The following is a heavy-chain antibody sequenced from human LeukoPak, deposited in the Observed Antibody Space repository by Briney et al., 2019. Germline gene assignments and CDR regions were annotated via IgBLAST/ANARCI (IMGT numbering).Heavy chain of an antibody. CDR3: ARVYYGSGGFNWFDP. D-gene: IGHD3-10*01. J-gene: IGHJ5*02. CDR2: IYYSGST. Sequence: PSETLSLTCTVSGGSISSSSYYWGWIRQPPGKGLEWIGSIYYSGSTYYNPSLKSRVTISVDTSKNQFSLKLSSVTAADTAVYYCARVYYGSGGFNWFDPWGQGTLVTVYS. CDR1: GGSISSSSYY. V-gene: IGHV4-39*01.